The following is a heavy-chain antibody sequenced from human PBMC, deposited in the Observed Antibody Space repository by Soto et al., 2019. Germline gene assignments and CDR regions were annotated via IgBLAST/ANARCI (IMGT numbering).Heavy chain of an antibody. CDR2: ISYDGSNK. J-gene: IGHJ6*02. D-gene: IGHD3-22*01. CDR1: GFTFSSYA. V-gene: IGHV3-30-3*01. Sequence: AGGSLRLSCAASGFTFSSYAMHWVRQAPGKGLEWVAVISYDGSNKYYADSVKGRFTISRDNSKNTLYLQMNSLRAEDTAVYYCARDLTNYYDSSGPWGTAYGMDVWGQGTTVTVSS. CDR3: ARDLTNYYDSSGPWGTAYGMDV.